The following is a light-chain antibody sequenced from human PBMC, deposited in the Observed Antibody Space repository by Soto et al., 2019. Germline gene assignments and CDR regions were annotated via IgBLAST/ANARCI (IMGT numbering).Light chain of an antibody. J-gene: IGLJ2*01. Sequence: QSVLTQPPSVSAAPGQKVTISCSGSSSNIGNNYVSWYQQLPGTAPKLLLYDNNKRPSGIPDRFSGSKSGTSATLGFTGLQTGDEADYYCGTWDSSLSAVVFGGGTKLTVL. CDR3: GTWDSSLSAVV. V-gene: IGLV1-51*01. CDR1: SSNIGNNY. CDR2: DNN.